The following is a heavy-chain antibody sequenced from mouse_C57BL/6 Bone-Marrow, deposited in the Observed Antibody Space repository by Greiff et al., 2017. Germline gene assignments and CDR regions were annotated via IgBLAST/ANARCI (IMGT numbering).Heavy chain of an antibody. CDR3: ARGGIYYYGSSCYWYFDV. CDR1: GYAFTNYL. J-gene: IGHJ1*03. V-gene: IGHV1-54*01. D-gene: IGHD1-1*01. Sequence: VQLQQSGAELVRPGTSVKVSCKASGYAFTNYLIEWVKQRPGQGLEWIGVINPGSGGTNYNEKFKGKATLTADKSSSTAYMQLSSLTSEDSAVYFCARGGIYYYGSSCYWYFDVGGTGTTVTVSS. CDR2: INPGSGGT.